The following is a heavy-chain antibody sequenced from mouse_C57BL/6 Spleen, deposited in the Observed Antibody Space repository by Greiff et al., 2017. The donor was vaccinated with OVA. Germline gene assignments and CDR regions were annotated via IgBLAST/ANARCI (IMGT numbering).Heavy chain of an antibody. D-gene: IGHD2-5*01. Sequence: VHVKQSGPELVKPGASVKMSCKASGYTFTDYNMHWVKQSHGKSLEWIGYINPNNGGTSYNQKFKGKATLTVNKSSSTAYMELRSLTSEDSAVYYCARDDYYSNSFAYWGQGTLVTVSA. CDR2: INPNNGGT. CDR1: GYTFTDYN. CDR3: ARDDYYSNSFAY. V-gene: IGHV1-22*01. J-gene: IGHJ3*01.